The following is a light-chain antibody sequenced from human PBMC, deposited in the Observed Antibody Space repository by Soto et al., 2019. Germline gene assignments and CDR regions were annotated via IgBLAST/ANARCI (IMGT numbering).Light chain of an antibody. CDR3: NSYTSSSVI. Sequence: QSVLTQPASVSGSPGQSITISCTGTSSHYVSWYQQHPGKAPKLIIYEDAHRPSGVSNRFSGSKSGSTASLTISGLQAEDEAEYHCNSYTSSSVIFGGGTQLTVL. J-gene: IGLJ2*01. CDR1: SSHY. V-gene: IGLV2-14*01. CDR2: EDA.